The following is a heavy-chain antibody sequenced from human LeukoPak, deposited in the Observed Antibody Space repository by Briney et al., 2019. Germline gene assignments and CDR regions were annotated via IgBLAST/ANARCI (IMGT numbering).Heavy chain of an antibody. Sequence: GASVKVSCKASGYTFTDYYMHWVRQAPGQGLEWMGRINPNSGGTNYAQKFQARVTMTRDTSISTAYMELSGLRSDDTALYYCARAAYYYDGSGYYLGDWGQGTLVTVSS. CDR3: ARAAYYYDGSGYYLGD. D-gene: IGHD3-22*01. V-gene: IGHV1-2*06. CDR1: GYTFTDYY. J-gene: IGHJ4*02. CDR2: INPNSGGT.